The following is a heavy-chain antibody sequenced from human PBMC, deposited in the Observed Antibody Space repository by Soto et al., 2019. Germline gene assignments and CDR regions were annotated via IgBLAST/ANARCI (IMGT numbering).Heavy chain of an antibody. CDR1: GGTFSSYA. J-gene: IGHJ4*02. CDR3: ARDRGYDILTGYFH. Sequence: ASVKVSCKASGGTFSSYAISWVRQAPGQGLEWMGGIIPIFGTANYAQKFQGRVTITADESTSTAYMELSSLRSEDTAVYYCARDRGYDILTGYFHWGQGTLVTVSS. D-gene: IGHD3-9*01. CDR2: IIPIFGTA. V-gene: IGHV1-69*13.